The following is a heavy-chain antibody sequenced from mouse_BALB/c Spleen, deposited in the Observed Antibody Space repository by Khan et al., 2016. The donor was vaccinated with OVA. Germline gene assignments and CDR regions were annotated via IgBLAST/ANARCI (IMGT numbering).Heavy chain of an antibody. CDR3: ARAYYYGAWFAY. J-gene: IGHJ3*01. CDR2: IWAGGST. Sequence: QMQLEESGPGLVAPSQSLSITCTVSGFSLTTYGVHWVRQPPGKGLEWLGVIWAGGSTNYNSALMSRLRIRQDTSKSPAFLKMNSLQTDDTAMYYCARAYYYGAWFAYWGQVTLVTVSA. CDR1: GFSLTTYG. V-gene: IGHV2-9*02. D-gene: IGHD1-1*01.